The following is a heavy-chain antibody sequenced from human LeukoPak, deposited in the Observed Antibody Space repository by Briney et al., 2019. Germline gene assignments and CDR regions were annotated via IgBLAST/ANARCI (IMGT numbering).Heavy chain of an antibody. J-gene: IGHJ6*02. CDR2: ISGSGGST. V-gene: IGHV3-23*01. CDR3: AREGARLPYYGMDV. D-gene: IGHD1-26*01. CDR1: GFTFSSYA. Sequence: GESLRLSCAASGFTFSSYAMSWVRQAPGKGLEWVSAISGSGGSTYYADSVKGRFTISRDNSKNTLYLQMNSLRAEDTAVYYCAREGARLPYYGMDVWGQGTTVTVSS.